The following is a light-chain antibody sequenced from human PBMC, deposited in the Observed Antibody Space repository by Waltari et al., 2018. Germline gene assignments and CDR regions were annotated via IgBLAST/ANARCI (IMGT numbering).Light chain of an antibody. J-gene: IGKJ3*01. CDR1: QSVRSN. Sequence: EIVMTQSPATLSVSPGERAALSRRASQSVRSNLAWYQQKPGQAPRLLIYGASTRATGIPARFSGSGSGTDFTLTISSLQSEDFAVYYCQQYNNWPPVFTFGPGTKVDIK. CDR2: GAS. CDR3: QQYNNWPPVFT. V-gene: IGKV3-15*01.